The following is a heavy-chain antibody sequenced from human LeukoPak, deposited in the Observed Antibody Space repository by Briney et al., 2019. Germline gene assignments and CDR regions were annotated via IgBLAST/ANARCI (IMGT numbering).Heavy chain of an antibody. CDR2: INPSGGST. CDR3: ARSDSRDY. Sequence: ASVKVSCKASGYTFTSYYMHWVRQAPGQGLEWMGIINPSGGSTNYAQNFQGRVTMTRDTSTSTVYMELSRLRSDDTAVYYCARSDSRDYWGQGTLVSVSS. D-gene: IGHD2-21*02. V-gene: IGHV1-46*01. CDR1: GYTFTSYY. J-gene: IGHJ4*02.